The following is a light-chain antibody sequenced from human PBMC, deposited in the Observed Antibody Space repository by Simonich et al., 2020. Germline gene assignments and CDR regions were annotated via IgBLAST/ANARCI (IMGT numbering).Light chain of an antibody. Sequence: IVLTQSPATLSLSPGERATLSCRASQSVSSYLAWYQQKPGQAPRLLIHDASNRATGIPARFSGSGSGTDFTLTISSLEPEDFAVYYCQQRSNWPLFGQGTRLEIK. CDR3: QQRSNWPL. CDR2: DAS. CDR1: QSVSSY. V-gene: IGKV3-11*01. J-gene: IGKJ5*01.